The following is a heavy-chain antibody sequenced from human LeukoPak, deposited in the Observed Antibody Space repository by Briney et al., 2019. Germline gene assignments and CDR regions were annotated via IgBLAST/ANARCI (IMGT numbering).Heavy chain of an antibody. CDR2: IYYSGST. J-gene: IGHJ1*01. CDR3: AKKVGATNFQH. Sequence: PSETLSLTCTVSGGSISSYYWSWIRQPPGKGLEWIGYIYYSGSTNYNPSLKSRVTISVDTSKNQFSLKLSSVTAADTAVYYCAKKVGATNFQHWGQGTLVTVSS. D-gene: IGHD1-26*01. CDR1: GGSISSYY. V-gene: IGHV4-59*12.